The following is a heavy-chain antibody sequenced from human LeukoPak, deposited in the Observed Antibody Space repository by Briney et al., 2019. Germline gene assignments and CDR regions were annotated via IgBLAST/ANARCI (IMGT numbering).Heavy chain of an antibody. Sequence: PSETLSLTCGVYGGSLSGYYWSWIRQPPGKGLEWIGEINHSGSTNYNPSLKSQLTISVDTSKNQFSLKLSSVTAADTAVYYCARVSCSSTSCLKIDYWGQGTLVTVSS. D-gene: IGHD2-2*01. J-gene: IGHJ4*02. V-gene: IGHV4-34*01. CDR2: INHSGST. CDR1: GGSLSGYY. CDR3: ARVSCSSTSCLKIDY.